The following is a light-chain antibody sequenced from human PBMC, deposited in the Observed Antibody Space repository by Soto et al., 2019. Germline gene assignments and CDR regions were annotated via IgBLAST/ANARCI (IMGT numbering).Light chain of an antibody. CDR3: QQYNKWPPAWT. CDR2: AVS. J-gene: IGKJ1*01. V-gene: IGKV3-15*01. Sequence: EILMTQSPPTLSVSPGERATLSCRASQSVSSYLAWYQQKPGQAPRLLMYAVSTRATGIPARFSGSGSGTEFTLTINSLQSEDFAVYYCQQYNKWPPAWTFGQGTKVDI. CDR1: QSVSSY.